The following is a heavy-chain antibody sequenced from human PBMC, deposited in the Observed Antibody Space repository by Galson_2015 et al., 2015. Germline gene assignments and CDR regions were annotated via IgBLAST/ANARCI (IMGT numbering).Heavy chain of an antibody. CDR3: ARQILEYDFWSGYYPTNFDY. CDR1: EFTFSSYY. Sequence: SLRLSCAASEFTFSSYYMSWVRQAPGKGLEWVSSISSTTTYIYYADSVKGRFTISRDNAKNSLYLQMNGLGAEDTAVYYCARQILEYDFWSGYYPTNFDYWGQGTLVTVSS. D-gene: IGHD3-3*01. CDR2: ISSTTTYI. V-gene: IGHV3-21*01. J-gene: IGHJ4*02.